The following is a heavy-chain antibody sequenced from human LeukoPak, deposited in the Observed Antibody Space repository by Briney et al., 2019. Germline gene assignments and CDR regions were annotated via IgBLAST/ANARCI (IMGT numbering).Heavy chain of an antibody. CDR1: GFTFSSYG. CDR2: ISYDGSNK. Sequence: PGGSLRLSCAASGFTFSSYGMHWVRQAPGKGLEWVAVISYDGSNKYYADSVKGRFTISRDNSKNTLYLQMNSLRAEDTAVYYCAKIHRMYSSRPPDYYGMDVWGQGTTVTVSS. J-gene: IGHJ6*02. D-gene: IGHD6-13*01. CDR3: AKIHRMYSSRPPDYYGMDV. V-gene: IGHV3-30*18.